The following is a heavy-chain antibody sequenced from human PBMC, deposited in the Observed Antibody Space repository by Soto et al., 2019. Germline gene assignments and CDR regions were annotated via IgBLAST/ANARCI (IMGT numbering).Heavy chain of an antibody. Sequence: QVQLVESGGDLVKPGGSLRLSCAASGFPFSDYYMSWIRQAPGKGLEWVSSISSSSSDTNYAQSVKGRFTISRDNAKNSLHLQMNSLRAEDTDVYYCARRRPTGYYNYWGQGTLVTVSA. D-gene: IGHD3-9*01. J-gene: IGHJ4*02. CDR1: GFPFSDYY. CDR3: ARRRPTGYYNY. CDR2: ISSSSSDT. V-gene: IGHV3-11*05.